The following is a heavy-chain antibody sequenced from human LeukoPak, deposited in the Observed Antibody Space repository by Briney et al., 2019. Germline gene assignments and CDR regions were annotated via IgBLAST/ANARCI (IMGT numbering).Heavy chain of an antibody. CDR1: GFTFSSYG. D-gene: IGHD6-13*01. CDR3: AKDRYSSSWSTFDY. Sequence: GGSLRLSCAASGFTFSSYGMHWVRQAPGKGLEWVAFIRYDGSNKYYADSVKGRFTISRDNSKNTLYLQMNSLRAEDTAVYYCAKDRYSSSWSTFDYWGQGTLVAVSS. V-gene: IGHV3-30*02. CDR2: IRYDGSNK. J-gene: IGHJ4*02.